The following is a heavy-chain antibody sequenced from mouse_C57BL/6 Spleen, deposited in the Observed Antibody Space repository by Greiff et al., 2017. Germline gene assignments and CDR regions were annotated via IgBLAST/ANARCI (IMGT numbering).Heavy chain of an antibody. D-gene: IGHD1-1*01. J-gene: IGHJ4*01. V-gene: IGHV1-55*01. CDR3: ANYYGSSYAMDY. Sequence: QVQLQQPGAELVKPGASVKMSCKASSYTFTSYWITWVKQRPGQGLEWIGDIYPGSGSTNYNEKFKSKATLTVDTSSSTAYMQLSSLTYEDSAVYYCANYYGSSYAMDYWGQGTSVTVSS. CDR1: SYTFTSYW. CDR2: IYPGSGST.